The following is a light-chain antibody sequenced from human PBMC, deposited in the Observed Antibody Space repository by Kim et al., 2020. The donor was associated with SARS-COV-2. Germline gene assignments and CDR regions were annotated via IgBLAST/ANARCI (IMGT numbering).Light chain of an antibody. Sequence: DIQMTQSPSSLSASVGDRVTITCRASQSISNYLNWYQQKPGKAPKLLIYGASNLPSGVPSRFSGSGSGTDFTLTISTLQPEDFGTYYCQQSSSTFGQGTKLEI. J-gene: IGKJ2*01. CDR1: QSISNY. V-gene: IGKV1-39*01. CDR3: QQSSST. CDR2: GAS.